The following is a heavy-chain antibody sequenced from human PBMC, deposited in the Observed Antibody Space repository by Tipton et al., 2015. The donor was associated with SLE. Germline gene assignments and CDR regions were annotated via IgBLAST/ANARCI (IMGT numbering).Heavy chain of an antibody. CDR1: GFTFSSYA. Sequence: QLVQSGGGVVQPGRSLRLSCAASGFTFSSYAMHWVRQAPGKGLEWVAVISYDGSNKYYADSVKGRFTISRDNSKNTLYLQMNSLRAEDTAVYYCAREGGARGAFDIWGQGTMVTVSS. D-gene: IGHD6-6*01. CDR2: ISYDGSNK. V-gene: IGHV3-30*04. J-gene: IGHJ3*02. CDR3: AREGGARGAFDI.